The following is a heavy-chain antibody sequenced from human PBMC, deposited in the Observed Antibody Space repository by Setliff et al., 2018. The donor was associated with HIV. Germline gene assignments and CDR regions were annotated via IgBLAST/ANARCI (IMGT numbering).Heavy chain of an antibody. V-gene: IGHV1-69*10. J-gene: IGHJ3*02. CDR1: GGTFSSYA. CDR3: ASSFGGNSLRHEAAFDI. D-gene: IGHD2-21*02. Sequence: AASVKVSCKATGGTFSSYAMSWVRQAPGQGLEWMGAIIPMLGITNYAQKFQGRVTMIADKPTGTAYMDLSSLTSDDTAVYYCASSFGGNSLRHEAAFDIWGPGTMVTVSS. CDR2: IIPMLGIT.